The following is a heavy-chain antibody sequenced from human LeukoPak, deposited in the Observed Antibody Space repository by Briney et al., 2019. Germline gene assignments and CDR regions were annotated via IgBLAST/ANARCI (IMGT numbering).Heavy chain of an antibody. Sequence: GGSLRLSCAASGFTFSSYSMNWVRQAPGKGLEWVSSISSSSYIYYADSVKGRFTISRDNAKNSLYLQMNSLRAEDTAVYYCARDSRATNFDYWGQGTLVTVSS. V-gene: IGHV3-21*01. D-gene: IGHD5-24*01. CDR3: ARDSRATNFDY. CDR2: ISSSSYI. CDR1: GFTFSSYS. J-gene: IGHJ4*02.